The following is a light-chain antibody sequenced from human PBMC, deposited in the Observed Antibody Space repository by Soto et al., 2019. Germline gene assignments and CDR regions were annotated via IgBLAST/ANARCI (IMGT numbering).Light chain of an antibody. J-gene: IGKJ1*01. V-gene: IGKV3-20*01. Sequence: LTQAPGTLYLSPGERATLSCRASQSVSSNYLAWYQQKPGQAPRLLIYGTSSRATGIPDRFSGSGSGTDFTLTISRLEPADSAVYYCQPYVTSLECVFGQVT. CDR2: GTS. CDR3: QPYVTSLECV. CDR1: QSVSSNY.